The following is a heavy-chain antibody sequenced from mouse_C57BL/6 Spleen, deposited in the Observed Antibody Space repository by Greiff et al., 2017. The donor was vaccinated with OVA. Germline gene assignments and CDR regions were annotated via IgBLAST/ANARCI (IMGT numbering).Heavy chain of an antibody. Sequence: VQLQQPGAELVKPGASVKLSCKASGYTFTSYWMQWVKQRPGQGLEWIGEIDPSDSHTNSNQKFTGKGTLTVDTSSSAAYMQLSSLTSEDSAVYYCAREKRDGDGGYAMDYWGQGTSVTVSS. D-gene: IGHD2-13*01. CDR1: GYTFTSYW. CDR2: IDPSDSHT. J-gene: IGHJ4*01. CDR3: AREKRDGDGGYAMDY. V-gene: IGHV1-50*01.